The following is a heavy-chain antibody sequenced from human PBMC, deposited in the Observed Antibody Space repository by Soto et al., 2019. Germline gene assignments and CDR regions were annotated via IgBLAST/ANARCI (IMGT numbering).Heavy chain of an antibody. J-gene: IGHJ3*02. V-gene: IGHV3-64*01. CDR2: ISSNGGST. Sequence: GGSLRLSCAASGFTFSSYAMHWVRQAPGKGLEYVSAISSNGGSTYYANSVKGRFTISRDNSKNTLYLQMGSLRAEDMAVYYCARCSGGSCYPPSAFDIWGQGTMVTVSS. CDR3: ARCSGGSCYPPSAFDI. CDR1: GFTFSSYA. D-gene: IGHD2-15*01.